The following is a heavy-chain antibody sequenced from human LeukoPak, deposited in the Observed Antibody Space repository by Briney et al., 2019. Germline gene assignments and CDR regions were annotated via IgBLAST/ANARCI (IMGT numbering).Heavy chain of an antibody. CDR1: RGSMSDYY. CDR3: ARESPGYCSSTSCSGLDP. V-gene: IGHV4-30-2*01. Sequence: PSETLSLTCTVSRGSMSDYYWSWIRQPPGKGLEWIGYIYHSGSTYFNPSLRSRVTISVDRSKNQFSLKLSSVTAADTAVYYCARESPGYCSSTSCSGLDPWGQGTLVTVSS. D-gene: IGHD2-2*01. CDR2: IYHSGST. J-gene: IGHJ5*02.